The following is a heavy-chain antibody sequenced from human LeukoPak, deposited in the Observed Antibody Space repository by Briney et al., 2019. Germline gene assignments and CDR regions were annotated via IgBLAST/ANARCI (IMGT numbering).Heavy chain of an antibody. CDR2: IIPIFGTA. Sequence: SVKVSCKASGGTFSSYAISWVRQAPGQGLEWMGGIIPIFGTANYAQKFQGRVTITADESTSTAYMELSSLRSEDTAVYYCARGGSGSYLIDYWGQGTLVTVSS. CDR1: GGTFSSYA. CDR3: ARGGSGSYLIDY. V-gene: IGHV1-69*13. J-gene: IGHJ4*02. D-gene: IGHD1-26*01.